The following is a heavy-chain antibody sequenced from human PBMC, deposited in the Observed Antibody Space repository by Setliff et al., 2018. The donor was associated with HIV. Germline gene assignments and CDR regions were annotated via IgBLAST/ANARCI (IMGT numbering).Heavy chain of an antibody. D-gene: IGHD3-3*01. CDR3: ARSLWREVGCYMDV. V-gene: IGHV1-46*01. CDR2: INPSGGST. J-gene: IGHJ6*03. CDR1: GYIFTSHY. Sequence: ASVKVSCKASGYIFTSHYIHWVRQAPGQGLEWMGMINPSGGSTTYAHKFQGRVTMTRDTSTRTVYMGLSRLRAEDTAVYFCARSLWREVGCYMDVWGKGTTVTV.